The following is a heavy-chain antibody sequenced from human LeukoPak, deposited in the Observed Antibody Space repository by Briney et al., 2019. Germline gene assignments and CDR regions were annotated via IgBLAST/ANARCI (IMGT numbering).Heavy chain of an antibody. Sequence: ASVKVSCKASGYTFTGYYMHWVRQAPGQGLEWMGWINPNSGGTNYAQKFQGRVTMTRDTSISTAYMELSRLRSDDTAVYYCARDMGTGIEEEGFDPWGQGTLVTVSS. D-gene: IGHD7-27*01. CDR3: ARDMGTGIEEEGFDP. CDR2: INPNSGGT. CDR1: GYTFTGYY. V-gene: IGHV1-2*02. J-gene: IGHJ5*02.